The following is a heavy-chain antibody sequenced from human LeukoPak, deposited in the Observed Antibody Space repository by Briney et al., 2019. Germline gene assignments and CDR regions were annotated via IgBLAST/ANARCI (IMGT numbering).Heavy chain of an antibody. CDR1: GLSFGSYW. Sequence: GGSLRLSCVASGLSFGSYWMDWVRQAPGKSLEWVANIRKDGGDIHYVDSVKGRFTISRDNAKNSVYLQMHSLRAEDTAMYYCARDAFGDFSYWGQGILVTVSS. J-gene: IGHJ4*02. D-gene: IGHD3-10*01. CDR3: ARDAFGDFSY. CDR2: IRKDGGDI. V-gene: IGHV3-7*01.